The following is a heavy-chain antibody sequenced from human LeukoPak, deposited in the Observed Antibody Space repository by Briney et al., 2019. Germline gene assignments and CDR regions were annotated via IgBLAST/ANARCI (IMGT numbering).Heavy chain of an antibody. CDR1: GFTFSSYW. CDR3: ARANRLGATQGY. CDR2: INSDGSST. Sequence: GGSLRLSCAASGFTFSSYWMHWVRQAPGKGLVWVSRINSDGSSTSYADSVKGRFTISRDNAKNTLYLQMNSLRAEDTAVYYCARANRLGATQGYWGQGTLVTVSS. D-gene: IGHD1-26*01. J-gene: IGHJ4*02. V-gene: IGHV3-74*01.